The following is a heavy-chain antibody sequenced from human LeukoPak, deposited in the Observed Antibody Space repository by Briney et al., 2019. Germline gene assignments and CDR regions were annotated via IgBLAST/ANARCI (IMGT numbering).Heavy chain of an antibody. D-gene: IGHD2-2*01. J-gene: IGHJ4*02. Sequence: ASVKVSCKTSGYTFSTYDINWLRQAAGQGLEWMGWMNPNSANTGFVQKFQGRAAITRDTSTATAYLELSGLTSEDTAVYYCARAIRYQLLSDYWGQGTLVTVSS. CDR1: GYTFSTYD. CDR2: MNPNSANT. V-gene: IGHV1-8*02. CDR3: ARAIRYQLLSDY.